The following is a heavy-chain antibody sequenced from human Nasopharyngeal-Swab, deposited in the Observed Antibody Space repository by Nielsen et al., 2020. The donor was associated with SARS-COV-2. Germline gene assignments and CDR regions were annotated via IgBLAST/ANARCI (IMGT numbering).Heavy chain of an antibody. CDR1: GFTFSSYA. CDR2: ISGSGGST. CDR3: AKDLGQLEPRGWFDP. D-gene: IGHD1-1*01. V-gene: IGHV3-23*01. J-gene: IGHJ5*02. Sequence: GGSLRLSCAASGFTFSSYAMSWVRKAPGKGLEWVSAISGSGGSTYYADSVKGRFTISRDNSKNTLYLQMNSLRAEDTAVYYCAKDLGQLEPRGWFDPWGQGTLVTVSS.